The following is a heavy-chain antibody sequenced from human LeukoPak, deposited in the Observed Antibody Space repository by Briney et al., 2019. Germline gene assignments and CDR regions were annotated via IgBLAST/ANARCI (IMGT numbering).Heavy chain of an antibody. Sequence: GGSLSLSCAASGFTFSSYSMNWVRQAPGKGLEWVSSISSSSSYIYYADSVKGRFTISRDNAKNSLYLQMNSLRAEDTAVYYCARDYPTVVTPAPTDYWGQGTLVTVSS. CDR2: ISSSSSYI. J-gene: IGHJ4*02. D-gene: IGHD4-23*01. CDR3: ARDYPTVVTPAPTDY. CDR1: GFTFSSYS. V-gene: IGHV3-21*01.